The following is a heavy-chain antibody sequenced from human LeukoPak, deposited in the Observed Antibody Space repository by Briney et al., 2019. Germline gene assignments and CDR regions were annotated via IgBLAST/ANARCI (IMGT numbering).Heavy chain of an antibody. Sequence: ASVKVSCKASGYTFTDYYMHWVRQAPGQGLEWMGWISAYNGNTNYAQKLQGRVTMTTDTSTSTAYMELRSLRSDDTAVYYCARTLEGGSSWYDYWGQGTLVTVSS. CDR1: GYTFTDYY. J-gene: IGHJ4*02. D-gene: IGHD6-13*01. CDR2: ISAYNGNT. V-gene: IGHV1-18*04. CDR3: ARTLEGGSSWYDY.